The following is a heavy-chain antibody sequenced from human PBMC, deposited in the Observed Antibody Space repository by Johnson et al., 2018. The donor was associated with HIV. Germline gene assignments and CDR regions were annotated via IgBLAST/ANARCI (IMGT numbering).Heavy chain of an antibody. V-gene: IGHV3-30-3*01. J-gene: IGHJ3*02. CDR2: ISYDRSNK. D-gene: IGHD1-26*01. Sequence: QVQLVESGGGVVQPGRSLRLSCAASGFTFSSYAMHWVRQAPGKGLEWVAVISYDRSNKYYADSVKGRFTISRDNSKNTLFLQMNSLRPEDTAVYYCARDSGQGWELLTDAFDIWGQGTMVTVFS. CDR3: ARDSGQGWELLTDAFDI. CDR1: GFTFSSYA.